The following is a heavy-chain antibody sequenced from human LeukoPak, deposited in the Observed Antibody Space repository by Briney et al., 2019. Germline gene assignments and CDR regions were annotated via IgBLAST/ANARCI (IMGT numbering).Heavy chain of an antibody. CDR2: MNPNSGNT. V-gene: IGHV1-8*01. J-gene: IGHJ5*02. Sequence: GASVKVSCKASGYTFTSYDINWVRQATGQGLEWMGWMNPNSGNTGYAQKFQGRVTMTRNTSISTAYMELSSLRSEDTAAYYCARGRGSIYCSSTSCRSEPYNWFDPWGQGTLVTVSS. CDR3: ARGRGSIYCSSTSCRSEPYNWFDP. CDR1: GYTFTSYD. D-gene: IGHD2-2*01.